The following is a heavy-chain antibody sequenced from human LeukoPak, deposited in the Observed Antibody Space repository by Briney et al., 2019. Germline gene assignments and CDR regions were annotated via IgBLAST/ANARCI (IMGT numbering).Heavy chain of an antibody. CDR2: INSGGST. Sequence: GGSLRLSCAASGFTVSSNYMSWVRQAPGKGLEWVSVINSGGSTSYSDSVKGRFTISRHNSKNTLYLQMNSLRAEDTAVYYCARQPEGHYDILTGSYYYYGMDIWGQGTTVTVSS. CDR3: ARQPEGHYDILTGSYYYYGMDI. V-gene: IGHV3-53*04. J-gene: IGHJ6*02. D-gene: IGHD3-9*01. CDR1: GFTVSSNY.